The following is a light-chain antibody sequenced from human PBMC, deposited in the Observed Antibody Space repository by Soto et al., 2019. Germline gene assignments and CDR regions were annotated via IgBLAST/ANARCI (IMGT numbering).Light chain of an antibody. J-gene: IGKJ5*01. Sequence: EIVLTQSPGTLSLSPGERSTLSCRASQSVSSSYLAWYQQKPGQAPRLLIYGASSRATGIPDRFSGSGSGTDFTLTISRLEPEDXAXXXXXXXXSXFXQGTRREIK. CDR3: XXXXSX. CDR2: GAS. CDR1: QSVSSSY. V-gene: IGKV3-20*01.